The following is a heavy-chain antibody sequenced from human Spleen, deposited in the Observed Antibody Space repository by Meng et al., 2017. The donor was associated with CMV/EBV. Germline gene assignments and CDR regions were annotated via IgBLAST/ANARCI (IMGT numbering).Heavy chain of an antibody. V-gene: IGHV3-21*01. CDR1: GFTFSSYA. Sequence: GESLKISCAASGFTFSSYAMSWVRQAPGKGLEWVSSISSTSSYIYYADSVKGRFTISRDNAKNSLYLQMNSLRAEDTAVYYCARESGSGQYYFDYWGQGTLVTVSS. CDR2: ISSTSSYI. D-gene: IGHD6-19*01. CDR3: ARESGSGQYYFDY. J-gene: IGHJ4*02.